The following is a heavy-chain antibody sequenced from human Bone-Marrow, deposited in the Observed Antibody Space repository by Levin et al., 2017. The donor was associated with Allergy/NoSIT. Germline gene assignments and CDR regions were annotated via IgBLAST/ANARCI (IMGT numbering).Heavy chain of an antibody. CDR2: INHRGST. Sequence: PSETLSLTCEVYGGSFSGYYWSWIRQPPGKGLEWIGEINHRGSTNYNPSLKSRVILSVDTSKNQFSLKVRSVTAADTAVYYCARRSIVAGDFDDWGQGSLVAVSS. CDR3: ARRSIVAGDFDD. CDR1: GGSFSGYY. V-gene: IGHV4-34*01. J-gene: IGHJ4*02. D-gene: IGHD6-19*01.